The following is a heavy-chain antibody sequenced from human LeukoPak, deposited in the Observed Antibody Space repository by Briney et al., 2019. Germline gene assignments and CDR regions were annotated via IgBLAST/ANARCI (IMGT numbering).Heavy chain of an antibody. CDR1: WYHFNNYW. V-gene: IGHV5-51*01. D-gene: IGHD6-19*01. Sequence: ESLKIFRKSSWYHFNNYWIGWVRQMPGAGLEWMAIIYPGDSYNRYSPSFQAQVTISADKSISTAFLQWSSLKAWDTAMYYCAGRYSTGWYPPGVDMWGQGTMVTVSS. CDR3: AGRYSTGWYPPGVDM. J-gene: IGHJ3*02. CDR2: IYPGDSYN.